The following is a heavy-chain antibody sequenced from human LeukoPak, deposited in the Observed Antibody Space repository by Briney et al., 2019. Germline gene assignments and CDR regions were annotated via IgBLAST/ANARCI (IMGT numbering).Heavy chain of an antibody. CDR2: IYTSGST. Sequence: SETLSLTCTVSGGSISSGSYYWSWIRQPAGKGLEWIGRIYTSGSTNYNPSLKSRVTISVDTSKNQFSLKLSSVTAADTAVYYCARGTGPLEDYFDYWGQGTLVTVSS. J-gene: IGHJ4*02. D-gene: IGHD3-3*01. CDR3: ARGTGPLEDYFDY. CDR1: GGSISSGSYY. V-gene: IGHV4-61*02.